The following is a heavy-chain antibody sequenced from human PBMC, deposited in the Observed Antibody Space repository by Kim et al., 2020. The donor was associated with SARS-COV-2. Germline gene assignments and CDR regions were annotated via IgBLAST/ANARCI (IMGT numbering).Heavy chain of an antibody. CDR2: MNPIRGKT. Sequence: ASVKVSCKASGDTFTSYDINWVRQAPGQGFEWMGRMNPIRGKTSYAQKFQGRVTITRDTSINTAYMELSSLRFEDTAFYYCARDGSYSSCTSSIRCVDLW. V-gene: IGHV1-8*01. J-gene: IGHJ2*01. CDR3: ARDGSYSSCTSSIRCVDL. CDR1: GDTFTSYD. D-gene: IGHD3-10*01.